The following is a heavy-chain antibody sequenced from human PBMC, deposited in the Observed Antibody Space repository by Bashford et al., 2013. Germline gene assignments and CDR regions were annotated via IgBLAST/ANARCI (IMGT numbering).Heavy chain of an antibody. CDR3: ARHGAVAGTRYYYGMDV. CDR2: IYPGDSDT. V-gene: IGHV5-51*01. J-gene: IGHJ6*02. D-gene: IGHD6-19*01. Sequence: WVRQMPGKGLEWMGIIYPGDSDTRYSPSFQGQVTFSADKSINTAYVQWSSLEASDTAMYYCARHGAVAGTRYYYGMDVWGQGTTVTVSS.